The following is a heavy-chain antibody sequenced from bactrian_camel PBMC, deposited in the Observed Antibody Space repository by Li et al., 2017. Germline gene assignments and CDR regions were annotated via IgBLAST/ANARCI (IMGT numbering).Heavy chain of an antibody. CDR2: IGADGHT. D-gene: IGHD2*01. V-gene: IGHV3S28*01. Sequence: SCVASGFSYSRACMGWFRQTPGKEREGVAFIGADGHTNYATSAKGRFTISRDNAKTTLYLQMNSLKPEDTAMYYCAARGPYCYTKLSVRDFTYWGQGT. CDR3: AARGPYCYTKLSVRDFTY. J-gene: IGHJ6*01. CDR1: GFSYSRAC.